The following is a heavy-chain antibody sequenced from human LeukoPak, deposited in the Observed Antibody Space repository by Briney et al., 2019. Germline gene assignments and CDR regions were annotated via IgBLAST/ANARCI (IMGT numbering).Heavy chain of an antibody. Sequence: GASVKVSCKASGYTFITYYMHWVRQAPGQGLEWMGGIIPIFGTANYAQKFQGRVTITADESTSTAYMELSSLRSEDTAVYYCARAATGGDYGYNWFDPWGQGTLVTVSS. V-gene: IGHV1-69*13. CDR2: IIPIFGTA. J-gene: IGHJ5*02. D-gene: IGHD4-17*01. CDR3: ARAATGGDYGYNWFDP. CDR1: GYTFITYY.